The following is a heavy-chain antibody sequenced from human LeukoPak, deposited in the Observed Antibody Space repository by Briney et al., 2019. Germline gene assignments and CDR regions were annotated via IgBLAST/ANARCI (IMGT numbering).Heavy chain of an antibody. CDR1: GGSSSSSSYY. V-gene: IGHV4-39*01. D-gene: IGHD3-22*01. CDR2: IYYSGST. CDR3: ARHDADSSGYYYDGNYYFDY. Sequence: SETLSLTCTVSGGSSSSSSYYWGWIRQPPGKGLEWIGSIYYSGSTYYNPSLKSRVTISVDTSKNQFSLKLSSVTAADTAVYYCARHDADSSGYYYDGNYYFDYWGQGTLVTVSS. J-gene: IGHJ4*02.